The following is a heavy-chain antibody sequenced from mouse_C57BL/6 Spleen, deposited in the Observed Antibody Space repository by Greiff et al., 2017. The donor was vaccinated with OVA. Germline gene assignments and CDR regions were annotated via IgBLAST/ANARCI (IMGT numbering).Heavy chain of an antibody. CDR2: INPSSGYT. Sequence: FTRQQSGAELAKPGASVKLSCKASGYTFTSYWMHWVKQRPGQGLEWIGYINPSSGYTKYNQKFKDKATLTADKSSSTAYMQLSSLTYEDSAVYYCARGWDGDWFAYWGQGTLVTVSA. CDR3: ARGWDGDWFAY. D-gene: IGHD4-1*01. J-gene: IGHJ3*01. CDR1: GYTFTSYW. V-gene: IGHV1-7*01.